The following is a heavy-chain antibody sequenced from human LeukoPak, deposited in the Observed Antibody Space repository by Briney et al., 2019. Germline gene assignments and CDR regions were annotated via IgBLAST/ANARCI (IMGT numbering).Heavy chain of an antibody. Sequence: GGSLRLSCAASAFTFSSYTMSWVRQAPGKGLEWVSAISNSGGSTYYADSVKGRFTISRDNSKNTLYLQMNSLRAEGTAVYYCAREDYGGNSGDAFDIWGQGTMVTVSS. V-gene: IGHV3-23*01. CDR1: AFTFSSYT. CDR3: AREDYGGNSGDAFDI. J-gene: IGHJ3*02. CDR2: ISNSGGST. D-gene: IGHD4-23*01.